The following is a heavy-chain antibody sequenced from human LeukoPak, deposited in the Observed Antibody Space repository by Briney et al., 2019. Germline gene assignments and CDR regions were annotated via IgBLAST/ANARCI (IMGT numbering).Heavy chain of an antibody. CDR1: GGSISSGSYY. J-gene: IGHJ4*02. D-gene: IGHD3-3*01. Sequence: SETLSLTCTVSGGSISSGSYYRSWIRQPAGKGLEWIGRIYTSGSTNYNPSLKSRVTISVDTSKNQFSLKLSSVTAADTAVYYCARGSPTYLEWLSTFDYWGQGTLVTVSS. V-gene: IGHV4-61*02. CDR3: ARGSPTYLEWLSTFDY. CDR2: IYTSGST.